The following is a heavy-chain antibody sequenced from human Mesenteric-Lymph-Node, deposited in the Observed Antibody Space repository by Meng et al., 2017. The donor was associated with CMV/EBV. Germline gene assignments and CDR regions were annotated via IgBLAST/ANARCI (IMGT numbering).Heavy chain of an antibody. CDR3: ARGGSGWHPACFDD. CDR2: IYSSGTT. D-gene: IGHD6-19*01. Sequence: GGSLRLSCEASGFSVSSSYMGWVRQAPGRGLEWVSMIYSSGTTYYADSLKGRITISRDKSKNTVYLLMNDLTAEDTAVYFCARGGSGWHPACFDDWGQGTLVTVSS. V-gene: IGHV3-53*01. CDR1: GFSVSSSY. J-gene: IGHJ4*02.